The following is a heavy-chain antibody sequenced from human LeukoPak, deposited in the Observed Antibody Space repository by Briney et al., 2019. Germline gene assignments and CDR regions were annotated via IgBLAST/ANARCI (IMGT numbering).Heavy chain of an antibody. CDR3: ARASPSGYDY. CDR1: GFSFSNYG. D-gene: IGHD3-22*01. Sequence: GGSLRLSCAASGFSFSNYGMNWVRQAPGKGLEWVSYISSSSSSTYYADSVKGRFTISRDNGKSSLYLQMKSLRDEDTAVYYCARASPSGYDYWGQGTLVTVSS. J-gene: IGHJ4*02. V-gene: IGHV3-48*02. CDR2: ISSSSSST.